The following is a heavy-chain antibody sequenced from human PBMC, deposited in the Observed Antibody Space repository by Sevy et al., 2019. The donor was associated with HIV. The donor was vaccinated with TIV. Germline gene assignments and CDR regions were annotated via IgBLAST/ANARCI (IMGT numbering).Heavy chain of an antibody. CDR2: ITSDGDGT. CDR1: GLTFSTYA. CDR3: VKGSPRNYHYYHYMDV. V-gene: IGHV3-64D*06. J-gene: IGHJ6*03. Sequence: GGSLRLSCSASGLTFSTYAMHWVRQAPGRGLEYVSAITSDGDGTYYADSVKGRFTISRDNSENTLYLQMNSLRAEDTAVYYCVKGSPRNYHYYHYMDVWGKGTTVTVSS. D-gene: IGHD4-4*01.